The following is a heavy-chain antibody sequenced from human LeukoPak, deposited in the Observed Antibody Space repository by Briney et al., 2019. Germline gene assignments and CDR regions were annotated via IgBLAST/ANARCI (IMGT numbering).Heavy chain of an antibody. CDR2: IYYSGST. V-gene: IGHV4-59*08. D-gene: IGHD1-26*01. Sequence: TSETLSLTCTVSGASISSYYWSWIRQPPGKGLEWIGYIYYSGSTNYNPSLKSRVTISVDTSKNQFSLKLSSVTAADTAVYYCARQILGTTLYFDYWGQGTLVTVSP. J-gene: IGHJ4*02. CDR3: ARQILGTTLYFDY. CDR1: GASISSYY.